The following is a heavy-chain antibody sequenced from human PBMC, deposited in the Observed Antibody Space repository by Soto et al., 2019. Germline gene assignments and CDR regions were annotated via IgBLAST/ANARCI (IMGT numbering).Heavy chain of an antibody. D-gene: IGHD6-19*01. V-gene: IGHV3-33*01. CDR2: IWYDGSNK. J-gene: IGHJ3*02. CDR1: GFTFSSYG. CDR3: ARGAVADAFEI. Sequence: PGGSLRLSCAASGFTFSSYGMHWVRQAPGKGLEWVAVIWYDGSNKYYADSVKGRFTISRDNSKNTLYLQMNSLRAEDTAVYYCARGAVADAFEIWGQGTMVTVSS.